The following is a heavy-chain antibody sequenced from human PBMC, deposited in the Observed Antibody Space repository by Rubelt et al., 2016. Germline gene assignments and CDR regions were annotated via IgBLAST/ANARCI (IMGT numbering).Heavy chain of an antibody. CDR2: ISHDESRK. J-gene: IGHJ4*02. CDR1: GFTFSNYG. CDR3: TRERECNGGSCFSDY. D-gene: IGHD2-15*01. V-gene: IGHV3-30*03. Sequence: VQLVESGGGLVQPGGSLRLSCAASGFTFSNYGIHWVRQAPGKGLEWVSVISHDESRKYYADSVKGRFTISRDKSKNMLYLQMNSLRAEDTAVYYCTRERECNGGSCFSDYWGQGTLVTVSS.